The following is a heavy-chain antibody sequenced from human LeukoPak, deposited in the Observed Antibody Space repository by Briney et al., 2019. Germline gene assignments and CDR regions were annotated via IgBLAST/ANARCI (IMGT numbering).Heavy chain of an antibody. V-gene: IGHV3-33*01. Sequence: PGRSLRLSCAASGFTFSSYGMHWVRQAPGKGLEWVAVIWYDGTNKYYADSVKGRFTISRDNSKNTLYLQMNSLRAEDTALYYCARHLAAAGTAFDIWGQGTMVTVSS. J-gene: IGHJ3*02. CDR1: GFTFSSYG. D-gene: IGHD6-13*01. CDR2: IWYDGTNK. CDR3: ARHLAAAGTAFDI.